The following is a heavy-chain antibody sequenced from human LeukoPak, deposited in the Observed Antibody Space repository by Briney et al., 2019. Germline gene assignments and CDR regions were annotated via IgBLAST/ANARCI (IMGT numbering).Heavy chain of an antibody. Sequence: PSETLSLTCTVSGGSISSYYWSWIRQPPGKGLEWIGEINHSGSTNYNPSLKSRVTISVDTSKNQFSLKLSSVTAADTAVYYCARVGGYSYGYYWGQGTLVTVSS. V-gene: IGHV4-34*01. CDR1: GGSISSYY. CDR2: INHSGST. J-gene: IGHJ4*02. D-gene: IGHD5-18*01. CDR3: ARVGGYSYGYY.